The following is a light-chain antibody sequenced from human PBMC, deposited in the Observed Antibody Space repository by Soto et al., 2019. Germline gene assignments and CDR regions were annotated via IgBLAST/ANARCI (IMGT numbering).Light chain of an antibody. Sequence: EKVMTQSPATLSVAPGERATLACGASRNVFTKVAWYQQKPGQAPRLLIYGASTRPSGIPGRFSGGGSGTEFTLTISSLQSEDVAVYYCQQYDDWAWTFGQGTNVEV. J-gene: IGKJ1*01. CDR3: QQYDDWAWT. CDR1: RNVFTK. V-gene: IGKV3-15*01. CDR2: GAS.